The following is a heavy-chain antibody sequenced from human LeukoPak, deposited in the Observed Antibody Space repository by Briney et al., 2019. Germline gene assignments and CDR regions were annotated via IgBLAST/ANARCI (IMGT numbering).Heavy chain of an antibody. D-gene: IGHD1-26*01. CDR1: GGSISSSSYC. J-gene: IGHJ4*02. V-gene: IGHV4-39*01. CDR3: ARHPRGSYPYYFDY. Sequence: SETLSLTCTVSGGSISSSSYCWGWIRQPPGKGREWIGSIYYTGSTYYNPSLKSRVTISVDTSKNQFSLKLTSVTAADTAVYYCARHPRGSYPYYFDYWGQGTLVTVSS. CDR2: IYYTGST.